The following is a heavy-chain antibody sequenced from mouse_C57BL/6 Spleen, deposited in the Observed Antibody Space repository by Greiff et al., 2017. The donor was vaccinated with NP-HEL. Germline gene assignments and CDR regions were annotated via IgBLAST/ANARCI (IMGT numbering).Heavy chain of an antibody. CDR2: FHPYNDDT. D-gene: IGHD1-1*01. CDR1: GYTFTTYP. J-gene: IGHJ2*01. Sequence: VQLVESGAELVKPGASVKMSCKASGYTFTTYPIEWMKQNHGKSLEWIGNFHPYNDDTKYNEKFKGKATLTVEKSSSTVYLELSRLTSDDSAVYYCARCSSYEGYFDYWGQGTTLTVSS. V-gene: IGHV1-47*01. CDR3: ARCSSYEGYFDY.